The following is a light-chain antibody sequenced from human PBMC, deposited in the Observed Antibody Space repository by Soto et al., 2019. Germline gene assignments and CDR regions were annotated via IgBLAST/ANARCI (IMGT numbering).Light chain of an antibody. CDR2: KTS. Sequence: DIQMTQSPSTLSASVGDRVTITCRVSQSIGGWLAWYQQKPGKVPNLLMYKTSTLESGVPSRFSGSGSGTEFTLTISSLQPDDFATYYCQQYHAYPLTFGGGTKVEIK. V-gene: IGKV1-5*03. CDR1: QSIGGW. J-gene: IGKJ4*01. CDR3: QQYHAYPLT.